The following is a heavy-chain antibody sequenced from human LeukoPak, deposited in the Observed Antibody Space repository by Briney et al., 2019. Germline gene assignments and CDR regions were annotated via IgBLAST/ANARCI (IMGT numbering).Heavy chain of an antibody. V-gene: IGHV4-59*01. CDR3: ARAKGVYCSSTSCYRGVFDY. CDR2: IYYSGST. D-gene: IGHD2-2*02. CDR1: GASISNYY. Sequence: SETLSLTCTVSGASISNYYWSWIRQPPGKGLEWIGYIYYSGSTNYNPSLKSRVTISVDTSKNQFSLKLSSVTAADTAVYYCARAKGVYCSSTSCYRGVFDYWGQGTLVTVSS. J-gene: IGHJ4*02.